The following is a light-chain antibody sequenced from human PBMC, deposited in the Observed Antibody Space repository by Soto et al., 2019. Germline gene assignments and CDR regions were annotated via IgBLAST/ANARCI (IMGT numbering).Light chain of an antibody. J-gene: IGKJ4*01. CDR3: QQRSNWPLT. Sequence: EIVLTQSPATLSLSPGERATLSCRASQSVSSYLAWYQQKPGQAPRLLIYDASNRATGIPARFSGSGSGTDFTLTISGLEPEDFEVYYCQQRSNWPLTFGGGTKVEIK. CDR1: QSVSSY. V-gene: IGKV3-11*01. CDR2: DAS.